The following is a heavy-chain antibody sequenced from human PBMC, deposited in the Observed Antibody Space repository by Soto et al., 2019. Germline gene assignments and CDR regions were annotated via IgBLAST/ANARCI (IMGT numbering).Heavy chain of an antibody. J-gene: IGHJ1*01. D-gene: IGHD2-15*01. V-gene: IGHV2-5*01. CDR3: AQXTDREYCSGGSCSPWYFQH. Sequence: QITLKESGPTLVNPTQTLTLTCTFSWFSLSTSGVXXXXIXXXXXXXXXXXXXXXWNDDKRYSPSLKSRLTITKDTSKNPVVLTMTNMDPVDTATYYCAQXTDREYCSGGSCSPWYFQHWGQGTLVTVSS. CDR1: WFSLSTSGVX. CDR2: XXWNDDK.